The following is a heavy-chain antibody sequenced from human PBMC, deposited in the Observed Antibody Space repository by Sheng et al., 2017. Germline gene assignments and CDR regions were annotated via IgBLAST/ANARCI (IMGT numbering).Heavy chain of an antibody. V-gene: IGHV3-48*03. CDR2: ISSGGSTI. J-gene: IGHJ3*02. CDR3: AREVNNKLDAFDI. Sequence: EVQLVDSGGGLVQPGGSLRLSCAASGFTFSSYEMNWVRQAPGKGLEWVSYISSGGSTIYYADSVKGRFTISRDNAKNSLYLQMNSLRAEDTAVYYCAREVNNKLDAFDIWGQGTMVFVSS. CDR1: GFTFSSYE.